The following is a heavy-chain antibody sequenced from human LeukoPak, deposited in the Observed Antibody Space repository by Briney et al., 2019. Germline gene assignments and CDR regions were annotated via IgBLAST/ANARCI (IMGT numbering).Heavy chain of an antibody. V-gene: IGHV3-33*06. CDR3: AKGASGYGDFDY. J-gene: IGHJ4*02. D-gene: IGHD5-12*01. CDR2: IWRDGIDI. Sequence: GGPLRLSCAASGFHFSRHGKHWLRQAPGKALEWLAVIWRDGIDIRYTDSVKGRFTISRDNSRSTQYLQLNSLRVDDTAVYYCAKGASGYGDFDYWGQGTLVTVSS. CDR1: GFHFSRHG.